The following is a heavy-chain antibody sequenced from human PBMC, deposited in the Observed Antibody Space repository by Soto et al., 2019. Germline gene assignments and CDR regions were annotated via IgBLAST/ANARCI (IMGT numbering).Heavy chain of an antibody. D-gene: IGHD2-15*01. CDR2: ISYDGNNK. CDR3: AKDRRPHEYCSGGSCYNGFAY. Sequence: PGGSLRLSCAASGFTFSHYGMHWVRQAPGKGLEWVAVISYDGNNKYYADSVKGRFTISRDKSKNRLYLQMNSLRAEDTAVYYCAKDRRPHEYCSGGSCYNGFAYWGQGTLVTVSS. V-gene: IGHV3-30*18. J-gene: IGHJ4*02. CDR1: GFTFSHYG.